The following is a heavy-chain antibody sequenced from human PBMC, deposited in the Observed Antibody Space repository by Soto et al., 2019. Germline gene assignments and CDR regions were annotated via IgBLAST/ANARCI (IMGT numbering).Heavy chain of an antibody. CDR3: ARIDSSGWIGPVCHYMDV. Sequence: PWGSLRLSFAASGFTVSSYWMSWVRQAPGKGLEWVANIKQDGSEKYYVDSVKGRFTISRDNAKNSLYLQMNSLRAEDTAVYYCARIDSSGWIGPVCHYMDVWGKGTTVTVSS. J-gene: IGHJ6*03. CDR2: IKQDGSEK. D-gene: IGHD6-19*01. V-gene: IGHV3-7*01. CDR1: GFTVSSYW.